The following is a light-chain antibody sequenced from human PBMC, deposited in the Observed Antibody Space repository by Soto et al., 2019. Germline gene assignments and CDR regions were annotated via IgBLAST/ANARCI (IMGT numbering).Light chain of an antibody. CDR3: CSYAGSNTYV. CDR2: EVF. CDR1: SNDVGIYKL. Sequence: QSLLTQPAPVSGSPGQSITISCTGTSNDVGIYKLVSWYQQHPGKAPKLVIYEVFRQPSGVSDRFSGSKSGNTASLTISGLQAEDEADYYCCSYAGSNTYVFRTGTKDTDL. V-gene: IGLV2-23*02. J-gene: IGLJ1*01.